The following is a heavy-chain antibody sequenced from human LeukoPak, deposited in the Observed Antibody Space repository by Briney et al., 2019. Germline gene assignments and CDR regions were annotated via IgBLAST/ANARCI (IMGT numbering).Heavy chain of an antibody. CDR3: ARDVDSAMVNAFDF. CDR1: GYTFTDYG. J-gene: IGHJ3*01. D-gene: IGHD5-18*01. CDR2: VNGYNGNT. V-gene: IGHV1-18*01. Sequence: ASVKVSCKASGYTFTDYGINWVRLAPGQGLEWMGWVNGYNGNTRYAQNFQGRLTLTTDTSTKIAYMEVVRLRSDDTAVYYCARDVDSAMVNAFDFWGQGTLVTVSS.